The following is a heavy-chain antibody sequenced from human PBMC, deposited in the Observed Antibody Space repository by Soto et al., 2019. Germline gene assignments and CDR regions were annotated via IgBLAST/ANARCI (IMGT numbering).Heavy chain of an antibody. D-gene: IGHD2-2*01. CDR3: AKDREGYCSSTSCYDLDY. V-gene: IGHV3-30*18. CDR1: GFTFSSYG. Sequence: GGSLRLSCAASGFTFSSYGMHWVRQAPGKGLEWVAVISYDGSNKYYADSVKGRFTISRDNSKNTLYLQMNSLRAEDTAVYYCAKDREGYCSSTSCYDLDYWGQGTLVTVSS. CDR2: ISYDGSNK. J-gene: IGHJ4*02.